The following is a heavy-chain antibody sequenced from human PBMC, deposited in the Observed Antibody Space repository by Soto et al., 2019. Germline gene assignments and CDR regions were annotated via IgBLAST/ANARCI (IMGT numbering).Heavy chain of an antibody. CDR3: TTGLSNGYYNFDY. CDR1: GFIFRSHS. D-gene: IGHD3-22*01. J-gene: IGHJ4*02. V-gene: IGHV3-21*05. Sequence: GGSLRLSCAASGFIFRSHSMNWVRQAPGKGLEWVSYISGSSSDTDYAAPVKGRITISRDHSKDTLYLQMNSLKTEDTAVYYCTTGLSNGYYNFDYWGQGTPVTVSS. CDR2: ISGSSSDT.